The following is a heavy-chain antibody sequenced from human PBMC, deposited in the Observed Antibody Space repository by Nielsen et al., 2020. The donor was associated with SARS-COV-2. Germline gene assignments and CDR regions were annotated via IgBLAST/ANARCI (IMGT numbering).Heavy chain of an antibody. CDR1: GFTFSDTY. J-gene: IGHJ4*02. CDR3: AKFGYYDSISDY. D-gene: IGHD3-22*01. CDR2: ITSSGDNV. Sequence: GGSLRLSCAASGFTFSDTYMTWIRQPPGKGLEWASYITSSGDNVYYADSVKGRFTISRDNAKNSLYLQMNSLRAEDTALYYCAKFGYYDSISDYWGQGTLVTVSS. V-gene: IGHV3-11*01.